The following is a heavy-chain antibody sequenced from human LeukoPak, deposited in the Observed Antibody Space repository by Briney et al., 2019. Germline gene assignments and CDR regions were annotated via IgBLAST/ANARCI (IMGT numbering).Heavy chain of an antibody. CDR1: GGTFSSYA. D-gene: IGHD1-7*01. CDR2: IIPIFGTA. V-gene: IGHV1-69*13. J-gene: IGHJ4*02. CDR3: ARGELELHPYCFDY. Sequence: ASVKVSCKASGGTFSSYAISWVRQAPGQELEWMGGIIPIFGTANYAQKFQGRVTITADESTSTAYMELSSLRSEDTAVYYCARGELELHPYCFDYWGQGTLVTVSS.